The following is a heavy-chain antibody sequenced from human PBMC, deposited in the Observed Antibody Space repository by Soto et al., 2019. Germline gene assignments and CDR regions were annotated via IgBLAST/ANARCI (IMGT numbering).Heavy chain of an antibody. D-gene: IGHD2-21*02. CDR1: GGSISSSNW. Sequence: SETLSLTCAVSGGSISSSNWWSWVRQPPGKGLEWIGEIYHSGSTNYNPSLKSRVTMSVDTSKNQFSLKLSSVTAADTAVYYCARDFDGMGYCGGDCYSYAFDIWGQGTMVTVS. CDR2: IYHSGST. J-gene: IGHJ3*02. CDR3: ARDFDGMGYCGGDCYSYAFDI. V-gene: IGHV4-4*02.